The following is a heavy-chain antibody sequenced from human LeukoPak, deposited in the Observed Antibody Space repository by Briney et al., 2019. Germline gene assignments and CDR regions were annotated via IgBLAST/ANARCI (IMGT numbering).Heavy chain of an antibody. CDR1: GGSISSSNW. V-gene: IGHV4-4*02. CDR2: IYRSGST. J-gene: IGHJ4*02. D-gene: IGHD3-3*01. CDR3: ARGRTIFGVVKSKEFDY. Sequence: SETLSLTCAVSGGSISSSNWWSWVRQPPGKGLEWIGEIYRSGSTNYNPSLKSRVTISVDKSKNQFSLKLSSVTAADTAVYYCARGRTIFGVVKSKEFDYWGQGTLVTVSS.